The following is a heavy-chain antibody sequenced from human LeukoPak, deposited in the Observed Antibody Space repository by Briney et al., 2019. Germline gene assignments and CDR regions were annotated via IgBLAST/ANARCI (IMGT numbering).Heavy chain of an antibody. CDR2: LYYSVAT. CDR1: GGSISNSHYY. CDR3: ARLRRSHADQ. V-gene: IGHV4-39*01. J-gene: IGHJ4*02. Sequence: PSETLSLTCTVSGGSISNSHYYWGWIRQPPGKGLEWIGTLYYSVATYYNPSLKSRVTISVDTSENQFSLKLSSVTAADTAVYYCARLRRSHADQWGQGTLVTVSS. D-gene: IGHD2-2*01.